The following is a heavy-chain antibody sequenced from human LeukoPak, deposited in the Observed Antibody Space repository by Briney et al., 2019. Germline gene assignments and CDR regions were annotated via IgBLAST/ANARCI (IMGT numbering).Heavy chain of an antibody. V-gene: IGHV4-30-2*01. CDR3: ARVGSSAYFDY. J-gene: IGHJ4*02. CDR1: GGSISSGDYY. CDR2: IFHTGNT. Sequence: SETLSLTCTVSGGSISSGDYYWSWIRQPPGKGLEWIGYIFHTGNTYYNPSLKSRVTISVDRSKNQFSLKLSSVTAADTAVYYCARVGSSAYFDYWGQGTLVTVSS. D-gene: IGHD1-26*01.